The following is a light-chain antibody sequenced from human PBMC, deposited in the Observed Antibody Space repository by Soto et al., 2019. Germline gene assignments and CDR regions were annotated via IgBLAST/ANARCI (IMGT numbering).Light chain of an antibody. CDR2: NTY. CDR3: ALWVGGGIRV. Sequence: QAVVTQEPSFSVSPGGTVTLTCGLSSGSVSTSHYPTWFQQTPGQAPRTLIYNTYSRSSGVPDRFSGSILGNKAALTIPGAQAEDDAYYFCALWVGGGIRVFGGGTKLTVL. V-gene: IGLV8-61*01. CDR1: SGSVSTSHY. J-gene: IGLJ2*01.